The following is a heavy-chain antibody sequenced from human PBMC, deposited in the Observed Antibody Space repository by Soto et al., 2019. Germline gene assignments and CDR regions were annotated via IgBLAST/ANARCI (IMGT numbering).Heavy chain of an antibody. Sequence: SETLSLTCTVSGDSIKNYYWNWIRQSPGKGLEWIGYIYSSGSTNYNPSLKSRVTMSVDTSKNQFSLKLSSVTAADTAVYYCARDPRRMVLDSRDAFDIWGQGTMVTVSS. D-gene: IGHD3-22*01. CDR3: ARDPRRMVLDSRDAFDI. J-gene: IGHJ3*02. V-gene: IGHV4-59*12. CDR2: IYSSGST. CDR1: GDSIKNYY.